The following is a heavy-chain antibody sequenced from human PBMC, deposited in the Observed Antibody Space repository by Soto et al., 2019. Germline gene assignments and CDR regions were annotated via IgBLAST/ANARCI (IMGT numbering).Heavy chain of an antibody. J-gene: IGHJ5*02. D-gene: IGHD2-2*01. CDR3: ARDWRSNQLSGWFGP. CDR2: IIPIFGTA. CDR1: GGTFSSYA. Sequence: QVQLVQSGAEVKKPGSSVKVSCKASGGTFSSYAISWVRQAPGQGLEWMGGIIPIFGTANYAQKFQGRVTITADESTSTGYRELSRLRSEDTAVYYCARDWRSNQLSGWFGPWGQGTLVTVSS. V-gene: IGHV1-69*01.